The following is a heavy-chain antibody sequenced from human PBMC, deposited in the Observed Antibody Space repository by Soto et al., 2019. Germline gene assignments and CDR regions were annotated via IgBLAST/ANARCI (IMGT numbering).Heavy chain of an antibody. CDR1: GASITQDY. CDR2: VSSTGST. CDR3: ARHFSVDYFDY. J-gene: IGHJ4*02. Sequence: PSETLSLTCTVSGASITQDYWNWIRQSPGKGLEWIVSVSSTGSTVYNPSLTSRVTVSLDTSKNQFSLTLNSVTAAVTAVYYCARHFSVDYFDYWGQGALVTVSS. V-gene: IGHV4-59*08.